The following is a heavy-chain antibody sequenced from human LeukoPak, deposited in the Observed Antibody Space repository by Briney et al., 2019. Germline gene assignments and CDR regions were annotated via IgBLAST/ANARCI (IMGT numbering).Heavy chain of an antibody. CDR1: GYTFGNYG. Sequence: GASVKVSCKAAGYTFGNYGIKWVRQAPGQGLEWMGWINSDSGATNYAQKFQGRVTMTRDTSISTAHMELSRLRSDDTAMYYCARPSGGGYSGYDLMIWGQGSLVTVSS. CDR2: INSDSGAT. D-gene: IGHD5-12*01. J-gene: IGHJ4*02. V-gene: IGHV1-2*02. CDR3: ARPSGGGYSGYDLMI.